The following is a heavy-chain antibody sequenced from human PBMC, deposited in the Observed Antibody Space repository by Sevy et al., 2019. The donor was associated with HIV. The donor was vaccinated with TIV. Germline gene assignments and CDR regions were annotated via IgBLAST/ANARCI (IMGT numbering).Heavy chain of an antibody. V-gene: IGHV4-4*02. CDR1: GGSISSSNW. CDR3: AGGPMTTVTTDFDY. J-gene: IGHJ4*02. Sequence: SETLSLTCAVSGGSISSSNWWSWVRQPPGKGLEWIGEIYHSGSTNYNPSLKSRVTISVDKSKNQFSLKLSSVTAADTAVYYCAGGPMTTVTTDFDYWGQGTLVTVSS. D-gene: IGHD4-4*01. CDR2: IYHSGST.